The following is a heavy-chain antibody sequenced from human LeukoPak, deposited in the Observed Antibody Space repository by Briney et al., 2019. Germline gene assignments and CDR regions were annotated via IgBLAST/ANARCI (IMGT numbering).Heavy chain of an antibody. D-gene: IGHD5-18*01. CDR1: GYTFTGYY. CDR2: INPNSGGT. V-gene: IGHV1-2*02. Sequence: ASVKVSCKASGYTFTGYYLHWLRQAPGQGLEWMGWINPNSGGTNYAQKFQGRVTMTRDTSISTAYMELSRLRSDDTALYYCASVLFRGYNYGYFDYWGQGTLVTVSS. J-gene: IGHJ4*02. CDR3: ASVLFRGYNYGYFDY.